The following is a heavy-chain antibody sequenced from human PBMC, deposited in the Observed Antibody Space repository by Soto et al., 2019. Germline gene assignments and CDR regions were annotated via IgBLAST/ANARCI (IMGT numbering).Heavy chain of an antibody. Sequence: ASVKVSCKASGYTFTSYAMHWVRQAPGQRLEWMGWINANSGGTNYAQKFQGRVTMTRDTSISTAYMELSRLRSEDTAVHYCARAGYSGYDLNDWFDPWGQGTLVTVSS. V-gene: IGHV1-2*02. D-gene: IGHD5-12*01. CDR2: INANSGGT. CDR3: ARAGYSGYDLNDWFDP. J-gene: IGHJ5*02. CDR1: GYTFTSYA.